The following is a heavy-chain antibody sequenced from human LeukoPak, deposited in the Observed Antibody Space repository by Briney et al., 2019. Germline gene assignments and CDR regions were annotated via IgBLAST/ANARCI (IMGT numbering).Heavy chain of an antibody. J-gene: IGHJ6*02. D-gene: IGHD5-18*01. CDR1: GFTFSSYE. CDR2: ISSSGSTI. V-gene: IGHV3-48*03. Sequence: GGTLRLSCAASGFTFSSYEMNWVRQAPGKGLEWVSYISSSGSTIYYADSVKGRFTISRDNAQNSLYLQMNSLRAEDTAVYYCAREGYGLVVGMDVWGQGTTVTVSS. CDR3: AREGYGLVVGMDV.